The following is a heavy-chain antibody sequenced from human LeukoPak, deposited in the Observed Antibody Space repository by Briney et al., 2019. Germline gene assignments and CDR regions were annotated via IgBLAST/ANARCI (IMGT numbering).Heavy chain of an antibody. Sequence: PGGSLRLSCAASGFTFSSYAMSWVRQVPGKGLEWVSAISGSGGSTYYADSVKGRFTISRDNSKNTLYLQMNSLRAEDTAVYYCAKDYYDSSGYWYYFDYWGQGTLVTVSS. CDR2: ISGSGGST. J-gene: IGHJ4*02. D-gene: IGHD3-22*01. CDR3: AKDYYDSSGYWYYFDY. V-gene: IGHV3-23*01. CDR1: GFTFSSYA.